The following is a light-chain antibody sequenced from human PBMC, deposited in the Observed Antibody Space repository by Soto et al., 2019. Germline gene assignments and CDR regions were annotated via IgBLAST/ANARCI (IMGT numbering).Light chain of an antibody. V-gene: IGLV2-14*01. J-gene: IGLJ1*01. CDR2: DVS. Sequence: VLNHPPPLFGAPWQSIAHSLPGTNSDVGGYSYVSWYQQQPGKAPKLVISDVSNRPSGVSDRFSGSKSGNTASLTISGLQTEDEADYYCASYTTSSTYVFGTGTKVTVL. CDR1: NSDVGGYSY. CDR3: ASYTTSSTYV.